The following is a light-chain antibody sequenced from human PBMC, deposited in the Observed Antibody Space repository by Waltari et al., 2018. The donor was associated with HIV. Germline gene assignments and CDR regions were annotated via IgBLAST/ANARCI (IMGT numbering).Light chain of an antibody. V-gene: IGKV3-20*01. J-gene: IGKJ1*01. Sequence: VLPPSPANLSLSPGEIATLSCRASQTIASNYLTWYQQKPGQAPSLLMFGTSNRATGIPDRFSGSGSGTDFTLTISSLESEDFAVYYCQHYGTSAWTFGQGTQVEIK. CDR2: GTS. CDR1: QTIASNY. CDR3: QHYGTSAWT.